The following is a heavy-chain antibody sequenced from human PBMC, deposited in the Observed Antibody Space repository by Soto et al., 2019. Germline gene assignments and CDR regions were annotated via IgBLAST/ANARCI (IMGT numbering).Heavy chain of an antibody. CDR3: WSVGGSSCIYYYDNDMDV. D-gene: IGHD6-13*01. V-gene: IGHV4-4*02. J-gene: IGHJ6*02. Sequence: TLSLTCAVSGGSISSSNWWSWVRQPPGKGLEWIGEIYHSGSTNYNPSLKSRVTISVDKSKNQFSLKLSSVTAADTAVYYCWSVGGSSCIYYYDNDMDVWGQLSTVTVAS. CDR1: GGSISSSNW. CDR2: IYHSGST.